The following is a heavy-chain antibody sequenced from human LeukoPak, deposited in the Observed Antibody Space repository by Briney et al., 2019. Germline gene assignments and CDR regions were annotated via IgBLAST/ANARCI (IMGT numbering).Heavy chain of an antibody. Sequence: GGSLRLSCAASRFTFSNYWMSWVRQAPGKGLEWVAKIKQDGSQRYYVDSATGRFTISRDNAKNSLYLQMNSLRAEDTAVYYCAREGYGGKKGVFDYWGQGTLVTVSS. J-gene: IGHJ4*02. CDR2: IKQDGSQR. CDR1: RFTFSNYW. D-gene: IGHD4-23*01. V-gene: IGHV3-7*03. CDR3: AREGYGGKKGVFDY.